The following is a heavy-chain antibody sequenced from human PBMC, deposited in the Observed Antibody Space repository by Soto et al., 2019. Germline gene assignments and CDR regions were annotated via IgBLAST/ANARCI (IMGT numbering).Heavy chain of an antibody. D-gene: IGHD2-15*01. CDR1: GFTFRSYA. Sequence: QVQLVESGGGVVQPGRSLRLSCAASGFTFRSYAMHWVRQAPGKGLECVAVIAYDGSNKFYRDYVKGRFTISRDNSKNTLYLQINSLRYEDTAVYYCARGDREDIAVVIGARPGEYGVDVWGQGNTVTVSS. CDR3: ARGDREDIAVVIGARPGEYGVDV. CDR2: IAYDGSNK. J-gene: IGHJ6*02. V-gene: IGHV3-30-3*01.